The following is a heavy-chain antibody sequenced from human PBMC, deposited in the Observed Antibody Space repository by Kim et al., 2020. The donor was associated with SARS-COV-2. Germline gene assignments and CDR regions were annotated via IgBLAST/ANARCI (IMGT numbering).Heavy chain of an antibody. CDR3: AREGYGSGMDV. V-gene: IGHV3-30*07. D-gene: IGHD3-10*01. Sequence: YSADPGQGRFTISRDNSKSTLYLQMTSLRAEDTAVYYCAREGYGSGMDVWGQGTTVTVSS. J-gene: IGHJ6*02.